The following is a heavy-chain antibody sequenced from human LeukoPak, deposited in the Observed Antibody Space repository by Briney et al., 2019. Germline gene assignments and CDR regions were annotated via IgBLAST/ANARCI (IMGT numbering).Heavy chain of an antibody. J-gene: IGHJ3*02. Sequence: SETLSLTCTVSGGSISSGGYYWSWIRQHPGKGLEWIGYIYYSGSTYYNPSLKSRVTISVDTSKNQFSLKLSSVTAADTAVYYCARDRDRAVFCGGDCPNGAFDIWGQGTMVTVSS. CDR2: IYYSGST. CDR3: ARDRDRAVFCGGDCPNGAFDI. V-gene: IGHV4-31*03. D-gene: IGHD2-21*01. CDR1: GGSISSGGYY.